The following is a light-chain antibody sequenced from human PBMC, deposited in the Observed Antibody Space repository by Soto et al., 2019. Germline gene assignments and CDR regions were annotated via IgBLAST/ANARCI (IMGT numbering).Light chain of an antibody. CDR2: DAS. CDR3: QSHT. V-gene: IGKV1-5*01. J-gene: IGKJ1*01. Sequence: DIQMTQSPSTLSASVGDRVTITCRASQSIGSWLAWYQQKPGKAPKLLIYDASTLESGVPSRFSGSESDTEFNLTISSLQPDDLATYYCQSHTLGQGTKVDTK. CDR1: QSIGSW.